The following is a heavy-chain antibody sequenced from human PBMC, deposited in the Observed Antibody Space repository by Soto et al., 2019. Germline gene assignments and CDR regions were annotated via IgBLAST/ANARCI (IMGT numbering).Heavy chain of an antibody. CDR2: MNPNSGNA. CDR3: ARILYDPSNWFDP. Sequence: GASVKVSCKASGYTFTNYEINWVRQATGQGLEWMGWMNPNSGNAGYAQKFQGRVSLTRDISISTAYMELSSLRSEDTAVYYCARILYDPSNWFDPWGQGTLVTVS. D-gene: IGHD2-8*01. J-gene: IGHJ5*02. V-gene: IGHV1-8*01. CDR1: GYTFTNYE.